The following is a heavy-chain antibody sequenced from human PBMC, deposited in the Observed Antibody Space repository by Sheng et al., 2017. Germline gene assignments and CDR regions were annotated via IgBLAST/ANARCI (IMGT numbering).Heavy chain of an antibody. CDR3: ARVGGDRGSRKLDY. J-gene: IGHJ4*02. CDR1: GGSFSGYY. CDR2: INHSGST. V-gene: IGHV4-34*01. D-gene: IGHD3-16*02. Sequence: QVQLQQWGAGLLKPSETLSLTCAVYGGSFSGYYWSWIRQPPGKGLEWIGEINHSGSTNYNPSLKSRVTISVDTSKNQFSLKLSSVTAADTAVYYCARVGGDRGSRKLDYWGQGTLVTVSS.